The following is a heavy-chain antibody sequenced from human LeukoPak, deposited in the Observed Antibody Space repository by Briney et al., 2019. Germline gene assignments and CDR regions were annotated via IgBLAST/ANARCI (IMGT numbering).Heavy chain of an antibody. V-gene: IGHV4-4*02. Sequence: SGTLSLTCGVSGGSISNTNWWTWVRQPPGKGLEWIGEVDLQGSTNSNPSLKSRVAISVDKSENHISLKLTSVTAADTAVYYCAREGGPYRPLDYSGQGTLVTVAS. CDR2: VDLQGST. CDR1: GGSISNTNW. J-gene: IGHJ4*02. CDR3: AREGGPYRPLDY.